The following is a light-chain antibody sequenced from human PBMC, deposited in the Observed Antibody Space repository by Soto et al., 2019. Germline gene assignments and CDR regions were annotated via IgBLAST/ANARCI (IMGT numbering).Light chain of an antibody. CDR2: KAS. Sequence: IQITQSPSTLSSSVGDIVTSTFRASQTISSWLAWYQQKPGKAPKLLIYKASTLKSGVPSRFSGSGSGTEFTLTISSLQPDDVATYYCQHYNSYSEAFGQGTKVDIK. CDR3: QHYNSYSEA. J-gene: IGKJ1*01. CDR1: QTISSW. V-gene: IGKV1-5*03.